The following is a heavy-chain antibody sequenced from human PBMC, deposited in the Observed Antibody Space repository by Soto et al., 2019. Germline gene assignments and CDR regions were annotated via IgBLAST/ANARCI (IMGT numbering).Heavy chain of an antibody. V-gene: IGHV1-8*01. CDR3: ARLGNDDGSDY. J-gene: IGHJ4*02. Sequence: ASVKVSCKASGYTFTSYYMHWVRQAPGQGLEWMGWMNPNSGSTSYAQKFQGRVTMTRNTSMSTAYMELSSLRSEDTAVYYCARLGNDDGSDYWGQGTLVTVSS. CDR2: MNPNSGST. D-gene: IGHD1-1*01. CDR1: GYTFTSYY.